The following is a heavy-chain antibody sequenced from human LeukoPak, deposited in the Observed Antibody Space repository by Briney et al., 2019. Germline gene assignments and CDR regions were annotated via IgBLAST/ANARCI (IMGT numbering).Heavy chain of an antibody. Sequence: SETLSLTCTVSGGSISSGGYYWSWIRQHPGKGLEWIGYIYYSGSTYYNPSLKSRVTISVDTSKNQFSLKLSSVTAADTAVYYCARLSPHTIFDYWGQGTLVTVSS. D-gene: IGHD3-3*01. CDR3: ARLSPHTIFDY. CDR2: IYYSGST. CDR1: GGSISSGGYY. J-gene: IGHJ4*02. V-gene: IGHV4-31*03.